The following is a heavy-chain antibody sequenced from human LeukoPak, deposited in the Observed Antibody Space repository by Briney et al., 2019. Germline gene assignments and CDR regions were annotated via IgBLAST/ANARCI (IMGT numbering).Heavy chain of an antibody. V-gene: IGHV1-18*01. J-gene: IGHJ4*02. D-gene: IGHD2-15*01. CDR2: ISAYNGNT. CDR1: GYTFTSYG. CDR3: ARKLGYCSGGSCYLCDY. Sequence: ASVRVSCKASGYTFTSYGISWVRQAPGQGLEWMGWISAYNGNTNYAQKLQGRVTMTTDTSTSTAYMELRSLRSDDTAVYYCARKLGYCSGGSCYLCDYWGQGTLVTVSS.